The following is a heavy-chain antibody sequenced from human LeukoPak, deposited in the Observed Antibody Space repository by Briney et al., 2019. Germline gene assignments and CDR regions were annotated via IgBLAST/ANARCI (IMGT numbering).Heavy chain of an antibody. CDR1: GGSFSGYY. V-gene: IGHV4-34*01. J-gene: IGHJ5*02. CDR2: INHSGST. D-gene: IGHD4-23*01. CDR3: ARDRHLVVTPVRWFDP. Sequence: SETLSPTCAVYGGSFSGYYWSWIRQPPGKGLGWIGEINHSGSTNYNPSLKSRVTISVDTSKNQFSLKLSSVTAADTAVYYCARDRHLVVTPVRWFDPWGQGTLVTVSS.